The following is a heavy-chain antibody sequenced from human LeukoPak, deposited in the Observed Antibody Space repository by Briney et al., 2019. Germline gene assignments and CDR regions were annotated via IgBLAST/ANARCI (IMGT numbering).Heavy chain of an antibody. CDR2: ISVSAGGT. D-gene: IGHD3-10*01. Sequence: GGSLRLSCAASGFIFSTYAMRWVRQAPGKGLEWVSSISVSAGGTYYADSVKGRFTISRDNSKNTLYLQMNSLRAEDTAVYYCARQRYSSGYHYNFCYWGQGTQVTVSS. J-gene: IGHJ4*02. CDR1: GFIFSTYA. CDR3: ARQRYSSGYHYNFCY. V-gene: IGHV3-23*01.